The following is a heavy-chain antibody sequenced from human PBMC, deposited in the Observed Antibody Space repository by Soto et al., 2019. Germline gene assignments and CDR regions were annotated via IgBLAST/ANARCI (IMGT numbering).Heavy chain of an antibody. CDR3: ARGSDSSPPLYFDY. Sequence: SETLSLTCAVYAGSFSGYYWSWIRQPPGKGLEWIGEINHSGSTNYNPSLKSRVTISVDTSKNQFSLKLSSVTAADTAVYYCARGSDSSPPLYFDYWGQGTLVTVSS. V-gene: IGHV4-34*01. D-gene: IGHD6-13*01. CDR1: AGSFSGYY. J-gene: IGHJ4*02. CDR2: INHSGST.